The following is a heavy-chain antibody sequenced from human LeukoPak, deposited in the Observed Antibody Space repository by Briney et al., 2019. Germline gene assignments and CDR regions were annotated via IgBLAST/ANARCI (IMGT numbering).Heavy chain of an antibody. J-gene: IGHJ4*02. V-gene: IGHV4-34*01. Sequence: SETLSLTCGVYGGSFNSYYWTWIRQPPGKGLEWIGEINHTGATNYSPSLKSRVTTSVDTSKRQFSVRLTSVTAADTALYYCARGGDSDPYDYWGQGTLVTVSS. CDR3: ARGGDSDPYDY. CDR2: INHTGAT. CDR1: GGSFNSYY. D-gene: IGHD3-22*01.